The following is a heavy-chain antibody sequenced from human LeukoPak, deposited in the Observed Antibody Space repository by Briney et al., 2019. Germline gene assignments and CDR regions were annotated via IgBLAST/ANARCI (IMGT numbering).Heavy chain of an antibody. CDR3: ARGGSAAYLLDY. CDR1: GYTFTGYY. D-gene: IGHD2-21*01. CDR2: INPNGGDT. V-gene: IGHV1-2*02. J-gene: IGHJ4*02. Sequence: ASVKVSCKASGYTFTGYYIHWVRQALGQGLEWMGWINPNGGDTAYAQNFRGRVTMTRDAAISTAYMELSRLRSDDTAVYYCARGGSAAYLLDYWGQGTLVTVSS.